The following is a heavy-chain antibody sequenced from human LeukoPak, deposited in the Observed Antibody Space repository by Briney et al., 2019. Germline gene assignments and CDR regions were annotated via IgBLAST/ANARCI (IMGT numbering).Heavy chain of an antibody. V-gene: IGHV3-21*01. Sequence: PGGSLRLSCAASGFTSSSYSMNWVRQAPGKGLEWVSSISSSSSYIYYADSVKGRFTISRDNAKNSLYLQMNSLRAEDTAVYYCARQGLLWFGEPLDYWGQGTLVTVSS. D-gene: IGHD3-10*01. CDR3: ARQGLLWFGEPLDY. CDR2: ISSSSSYI. CDR1: GFTSSSYS. J-gene: IGHJ4*02.